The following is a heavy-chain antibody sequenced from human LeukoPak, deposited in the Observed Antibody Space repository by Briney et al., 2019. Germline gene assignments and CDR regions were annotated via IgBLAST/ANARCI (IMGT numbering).Heavy chain of an antibody. CDR1: GGSISSGGYY. J-gene: IGHJ6*02. V-gene: IGHV4-31*03. CDR3: ARAPISGVVIDYGMDV. CDR2: IYYSGST. Sequence: SQTLSLTCTVSGGSISSGGYYWSWIRQHPGKGLEWIGYIYYSGSTYYNPSLKSRVTISVDTSKNQFSLKLSSVIAADTAVYYCARAPISGVVIDYGMDVWGQGTTVTVSS. D-gene: IGHD3-3*01.